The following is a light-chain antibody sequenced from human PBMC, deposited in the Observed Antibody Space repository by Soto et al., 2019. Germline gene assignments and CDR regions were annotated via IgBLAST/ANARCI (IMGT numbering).Light chain of an antibody. CDR3: QQYSNWPRT. CDR2: GAS. V-gene: IGKV3-15*01. Sequence: EIVMTQSPAALSVSPGERATLSCRASQSVSSSLAWYQQKTGQAPRLLSYGASTRATGIPARFSGSGSGTEFTLTVSSLQSEDFAVYYCQQYSNWPRTFGQGTKVEIK. CDR1: QSVSSS. J-gene: IGKJ1*01.